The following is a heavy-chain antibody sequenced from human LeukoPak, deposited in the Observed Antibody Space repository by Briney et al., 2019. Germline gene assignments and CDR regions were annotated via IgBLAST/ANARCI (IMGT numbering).Heavy chain of an antibody. CDR3: ARDVYYGSGSPRLDY. Sequence: GGSLRLSCEASGFNFFNFWMTWVRQAPGKGLEWVATIKQSGIDKYYVDSVKGRFTISRDNAKNSLYLQMNSLRAEDTAVYYCARDVYYGSGSPRLDYWGQGTLVTVSS. J-gene: IGHJ4*02. CDR2: IKQSGIDK. D-gene: IGHD3-10*01. CDR1: GFNFFNFW. V-gene: IGHV3-7*01.